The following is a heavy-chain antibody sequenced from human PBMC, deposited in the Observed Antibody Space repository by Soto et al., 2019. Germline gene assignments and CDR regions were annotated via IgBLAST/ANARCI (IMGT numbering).Heavy chain of an antibody. CDR3: AREVLNPSRDGYVPGDY. CDR2: IWYDGSNK. CDR1: GFTFSSYG. D-gene: IGHD5-12*01. Sequence: QVQLVESGGGVVQPGRSLRLSCAASGFTFSSYGMHWVRQAPGKGLEWVAVIWYDGSNKYYADSVKGRFTISRDNSKKTLYLQMNSLRAEDTAVYYCAREVLNPSRDGYVPGDYWGQGTLVTVSS. J-gene: IGHJ4*02. V-gene: IGHV3-33*01.